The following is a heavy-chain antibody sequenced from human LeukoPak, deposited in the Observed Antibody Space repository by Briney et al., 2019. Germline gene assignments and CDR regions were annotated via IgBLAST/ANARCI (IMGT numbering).Heavy chain of an antibody. CDR3: ARSTMGARRKYDY. Sequence: ASVKVSCKASRDTFTSYDVNWVRQATGQGLEWIEWLNPNSGNTGYVQKFQGRVTMTMNTSISTAYMELTSPTSEDTAVYYCARSTMGARRKYDYWGQGTLVTVSS. CDR2: LNPNSGNT. D-gene: IGHD1-26*01. J-gene: IGHJ4*02. CDR1: RDTFTSYD. V-gene: IGHV1-8*01.